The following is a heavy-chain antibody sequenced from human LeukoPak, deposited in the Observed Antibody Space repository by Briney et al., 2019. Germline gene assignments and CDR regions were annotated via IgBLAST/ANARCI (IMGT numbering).Heavy chain of an antibody. J-gene: IGHJ6*02. CDR2: MNPNSGNT. V-gene: IGHV1-8*01. D-gene: IGHD3-3*01. CDR1: GYTFTSYD. Sequence: ASVKVSCKASGYTFTSYDINWVRQATGQGLEWMGWMNPNSGNTGYAQKFQGRVTMTRNTSISTAYMELSSLRSEDTAVYHCARGRRYYDFWSGYNHYYGMDVWGQGTTVTVSS. CDR3: ARGRRYYDFWSGYNHYYGMDV.